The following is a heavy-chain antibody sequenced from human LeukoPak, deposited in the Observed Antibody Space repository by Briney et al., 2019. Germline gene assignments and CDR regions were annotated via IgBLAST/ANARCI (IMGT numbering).Heavy chain of an antibody. Sequence: GGSLRLSCAASGFTFSSYAMSWVRQAPGKGLEWVSAISGGGGSTYYADSVKGRFTISRDNAKNTLYLQMNSLRAEDTAVYYCARDGGYCSGGSCYPRPYYYGMDVWGQGTTVTVSS. CDR1: GFTFSSYA. V-gene: IGHV3-23*01. CDR2: ISGGGGST. CDR3: ARDGGYCSGGSCYPRPYYYGMDV. J-gene: IGHJ6*02. D-gene: IGHD2-15*01.